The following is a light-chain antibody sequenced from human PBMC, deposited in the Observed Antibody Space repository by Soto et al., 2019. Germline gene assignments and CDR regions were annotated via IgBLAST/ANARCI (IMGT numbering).Light chain of an antibody. J-gene: IGLJ1*01. CDR1: SSNIGAGYD. V-gene: IGLV1-40*01. CDR3: QSYDSSQSGYV. Sequence: QSVLTQPPSVSGAPGQRVTISCTGSSSNIGAGYDVHWYQQLPGTAPKLLIYGNSNRPSGVPDRFSGSKSGTSASLAITGLQAEDEADYYCQSYDSSQSGYVFGPGTKLTVL. CDR2: GNS.